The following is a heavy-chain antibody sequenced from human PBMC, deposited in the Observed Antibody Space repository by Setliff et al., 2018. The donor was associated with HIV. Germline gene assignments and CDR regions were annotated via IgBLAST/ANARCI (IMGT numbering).Heavy chain of an antibody. Sequence: SETLSLTCAVYGGSLTGYFWTWIRQSPGKGLEWVGQVNRDGGAHYNSSLRSRVTISVDTSKNQSSLKLTSMTAADTAVYYCARGWVRGPIISPGTYFSYGLDVWGQGTPVTVSS. CDR2: VNRDGGA. CDR3: ARGWVRGPIISPGTYFSYGLDV. V-gene: IGHV4-34*01. J-gene: IGHJ6*02. D-gene: IGHD3-10*01. CDR1: GGSLTGYF.